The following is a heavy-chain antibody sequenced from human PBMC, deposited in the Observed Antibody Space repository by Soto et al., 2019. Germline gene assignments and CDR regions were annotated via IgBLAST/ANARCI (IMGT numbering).Heavy chain of an antibody. Sequence: ASVKVSCKASGGTFSSYAISWVRQAPGQGLEWMGWISTYNDKTDYAQNLQGRVTMTTDTSPTTVYMELRSLRSDDTAVYYCARVMVRLFGSGTSRPYGLDVWGQGTTVTVSS. D-gene: IGHD3-10*01. CDR3: ARVMVRLFGSGTSRPYGLDV. V-gene: IGHV1-18*01. CDR2: ISTYNDKT. J-gene: IGHJ6*02. CDR1: GGTFSSYA.